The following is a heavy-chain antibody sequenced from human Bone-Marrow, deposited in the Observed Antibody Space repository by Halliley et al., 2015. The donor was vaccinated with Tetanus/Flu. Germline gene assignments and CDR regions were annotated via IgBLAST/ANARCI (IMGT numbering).Heavy chain of an antibody. Sequence: TLSLTCTTSGGSISSSSYYWGWVRQPPGKGLEWIGSIYYNGNPFYKPSLKSRVTISVDTSKNQFSLKLRYVTAADSGVYYCARRLGYCSSPSCNFDYWGQGTLVTASS. CDR3: ARRLGYCSSPSCNFDY. CDR1: GGSISSSSYY. V-gene: IGHV4-39*01. D-gene: IGHD2-2*01. CDR2: IYYNGNP. J-gene: IGHJ4*02.